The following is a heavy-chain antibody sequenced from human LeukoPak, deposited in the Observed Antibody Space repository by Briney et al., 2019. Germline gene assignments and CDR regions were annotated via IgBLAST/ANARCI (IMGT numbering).Heavy chain of an antibody. V-gene: IGHV4-34*01. CDR1: GGSFSGYY. CDR3: AGGSWIGY. CDR2: INHSGST. Sequence: PSETLSLTCAVYGGSFSGYYWSWIRQPPGKGLEWIGEINHSGSTNYNPSLKSRVTISVDTSKNQFSLKLSSVTAADTAVYYCAGGSWIGYWGQGTLVTVSS. D-gene: IGHD6-13*01. J-gene: IGHJ4*02.